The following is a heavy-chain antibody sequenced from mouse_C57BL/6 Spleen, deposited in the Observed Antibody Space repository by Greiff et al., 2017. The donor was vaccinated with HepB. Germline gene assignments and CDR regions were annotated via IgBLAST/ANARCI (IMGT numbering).Heavy chain of an antibody. D-gene: IGHD2-4*01. CDR2: INPGSGGT. Sequence: VQLQQSGAELVRPGTSVKVSCKASGYAFTNYLIEWVKQRPGQGLEWIGVINPGSGGTNYNEKFKGKATLTADKSSSTAYMQLSSLTSEDSAVYCCAKIYDYETYWGQGTLVTVSA. CDR3: AKIYDYETY. CDR1: GYAFTNYL. J-gene: IGHJ3*01. V-gene: IGHV1-54*01.